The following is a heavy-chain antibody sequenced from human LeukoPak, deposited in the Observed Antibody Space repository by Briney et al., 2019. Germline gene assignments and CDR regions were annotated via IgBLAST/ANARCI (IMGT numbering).Heavy chain of an antibody. CDR2: IIPIFGTA. V-gene: IGHV1-69*06. D-gene: IGHD3-10*01. CDR1: GGTFSSYA. J-gene: IGHJ4*02. Sequence: SVKVSCKASGGTFSSYAISWVRQAPGQGLEWMGGIIPIFGTANYAQKFQGRVTITADKSTSTAYMELSSLRSEDTAVYHCARLMVYYFDYWGQGTLVTVSS. CDR3: ARLMVYYFDY.